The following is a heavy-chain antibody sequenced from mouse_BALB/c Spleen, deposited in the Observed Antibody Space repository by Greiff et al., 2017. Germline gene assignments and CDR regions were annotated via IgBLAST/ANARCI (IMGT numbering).Heavy chain of an antibody. V-gene: IGHV5-4*02. J-gene: IGHJ2*01. Sequence: EVMLVESGGGLVKPGGSLKLSCAASGFTFSDYYMYWVRQTPEKRLEWVATISDGGSYTYYPDSVMGRFTISRDNAKNNLYLQMSSLKSEDTAMYYCARDRMGGYHCFDYWGQGTTLTVSS. CDR2: ISDGGSYT. CDR3: ARDRMGGYHCFDY. D-gene: IGHD2-2*01. CDR1: GFTFSDYY.